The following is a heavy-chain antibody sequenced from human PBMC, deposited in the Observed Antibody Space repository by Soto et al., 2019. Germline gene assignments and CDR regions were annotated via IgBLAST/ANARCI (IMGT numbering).Heavy chain of an antibody. CDR2: ITGSGADT. CDR1: GFTFSSYA. CDR3: AKPTLRHCGGTSCRGFDY. J-gene: IGHJ4*02. D-gene: IGHD2-2*01. Sequence: EVQLLESGGGLVQPGGSLRLSCAASGFTFSSYAMNWVRQDPGKGLEWVSRITGSGADTYYADSVKGRFTISRDKSKNTLDLQMNSLSAEATAVYYWAKPTLRHCGGTSCRGFDYWGQGSLVTVSS. V-gene: IGHV3-23*01.